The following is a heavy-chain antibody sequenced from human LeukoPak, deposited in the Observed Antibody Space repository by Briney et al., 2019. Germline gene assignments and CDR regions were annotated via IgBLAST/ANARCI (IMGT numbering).Heavy chain of an antibody. D-gene: IGHD2-15*01. Sequence: SETLSLTCAVYGGSFSGYYWSWIRQPPGKGLEWIGEINHSGSTNYNPSLKSRVTISVDTSKNQFSLKLSAVTAADTAVYYCARTRHGYCSGGSCYSVSPWGQGTLVTVSS. V-gene: IGHV4-34*01. J-gene: IGHJ4*02. CDR2: INHSGST. CDR1: GGSFSGYY. CDR3: ARTRHGYCSGGSCYSVSP.